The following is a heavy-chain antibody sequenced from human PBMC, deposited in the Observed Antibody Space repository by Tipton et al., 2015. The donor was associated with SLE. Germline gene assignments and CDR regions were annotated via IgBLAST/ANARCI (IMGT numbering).Heavy chain of an antibody. D-gene: IGHD5-18*01. V-gene: IGHV4-39*07. CDR2: IYYSGRT. CDR1: GGSIGSRSHY. J-gene: IGHJ5*02. CDR3: ARLHGYSYGLNWFDP. Sequence: TLSLTCTVSGGSIGSRSHYWGWIRQIPGKGLEWIGSIYYSGRTYYNPSLKSRVTVTVDTSKNQFSLRLTSVIAADTAVYYCARLHGYSYGLNWFDPWGQGTLISVSS.